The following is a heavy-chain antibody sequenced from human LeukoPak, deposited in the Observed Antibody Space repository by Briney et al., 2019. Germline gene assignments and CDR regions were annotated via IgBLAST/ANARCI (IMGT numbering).Heavy chain of an antibody. V-gene: IGHV3-72*01. D-gene: IGHD3-22*01. Sequence: GGSLRLSCVASGFTFSDYYMDWVRQAPGKGLEWVGRARNKANSHTTEYAASVIGRFIISRDDSKSSLYLQMNSLKTEDTALYFCARRGFSDSRGYYPDFDYWGRGTLVTVSS. CDR1: GFTFSDYY. J-gene: IGHJ4*02. CDR3: ARRGFSDSRGYYPDFDY. CDR2: ARNKANSHTT.